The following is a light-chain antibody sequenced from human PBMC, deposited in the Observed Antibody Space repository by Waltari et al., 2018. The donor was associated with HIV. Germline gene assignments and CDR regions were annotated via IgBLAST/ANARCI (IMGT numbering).Light chain of an antibody. J-gene: IGKJ3*01. CDR2: GAS. V-gene: IGKV3-20*01. CDR1: QSVSRSY. CDR3: QQYGSSPPLFT. Sequence: EIVLTQSPGTLSLSPGERATLSCRASQSVSRSYLAWYQQKPGKAPRLLIYGASSMATGIPDRFSGSGSGTDFTLTISRLEPEDFAVYYCQQYGSSPPLFTFGPGTKVDIK.